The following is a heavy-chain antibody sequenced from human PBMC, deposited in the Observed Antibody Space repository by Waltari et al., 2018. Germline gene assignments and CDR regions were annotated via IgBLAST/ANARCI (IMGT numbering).Heavy chain of an antibody. Sequence: QVQLVPSGGEGKKPGASVKVSCTASGYSFTNYASSWVRQAPGQGLEWMGWIRADTGNTIYAQNLQGRVTLTADTSSSTAYMELRSLRSDDTAVYYCARPSLGQYYFYGMEVWGQGTTVTVSS. CDR3: ARPSLGQYYFYGMEV. J-gene: IGHJ6*02. D-gene: IGHD1-26*01. V-gene: IGHV1-18*01. CDR2: IRADTGNT. CDR1: GYSFTNYA.